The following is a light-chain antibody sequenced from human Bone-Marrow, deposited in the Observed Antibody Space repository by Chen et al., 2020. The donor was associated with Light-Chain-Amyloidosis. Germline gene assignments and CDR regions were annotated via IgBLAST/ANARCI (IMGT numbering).Light chain of an antibody. Sequence: DIVMTQSPDSLAVSLGEMATINCKSSQSVLSSSKNKNFLIWYQQKPGQPPKLLIYWASTRESGVPERFSGRGSGTDFTLTISSLQAEDVAVYYCQQYHSIPWTFGQGTKVEIK. CDR1: QSVLSSSKNKNF. V-gene: IGKV4-1*01. J-gene: IGKJ1*01. CDR3: QQYHSIPWT. CDR2: WAS.